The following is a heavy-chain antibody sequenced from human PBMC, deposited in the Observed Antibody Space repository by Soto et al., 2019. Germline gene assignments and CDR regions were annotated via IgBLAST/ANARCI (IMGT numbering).Heavy chain of an antibody. CDR2: IYYSGST. D-gene: IGHD6-13*01. CDR1: GGSISSYY. CDR3: ARDGEAGHYYYYGMEV. V-gene: IGHV4-59*01. Sequence: SETLSLTCTVSGGSISSYYWSWIRQPPGKGLEWIGYIYYSGSTNYNPSLKSRVTISVDTSKNQFSLKLSSVTAADTAVYYCARDGEAGHYYYYGMEVWGQGTTVTVSS. J-gene: IGHJ6*02.